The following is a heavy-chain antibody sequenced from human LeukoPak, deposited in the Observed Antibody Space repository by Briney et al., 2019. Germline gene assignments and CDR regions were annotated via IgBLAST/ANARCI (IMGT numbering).Heavy chain of an antibody. J-gene: IGHJ4*02. Sequence: GRSLRLSCAASGFTFSSYGMHWVRQAPGKGLEWVAVIWYDGSNKYYADSVKGRFTISRANSKNTLYLQMNSLRAEDTAVYYCARGAGKVPAAEFDYWGQGTLVTVSS. CDR2: IWYDGSNK. D-gene: IGHD2-2*01. CDR1: GFTFSSYG. V-gene: IGHV3-33*01. CDR3: ARGAGKVPAAEFDY.